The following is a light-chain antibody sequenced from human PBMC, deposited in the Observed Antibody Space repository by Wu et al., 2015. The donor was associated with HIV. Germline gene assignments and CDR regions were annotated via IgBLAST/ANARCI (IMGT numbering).Light chain of an antibody. J-gene: IGKJ1*01. CDR1: QSIYKW. CDR3: QQYNSYPRT. CDR2: EES. V-gene: IGKV1-5*03. Sequence: DIQMTQSPSTLSASVGDRVTITCRASQSIYKWLAWYQQKPGKAPKLLIYEESILESGVPSRFSGSGSWTEFTLTISSLQPDDFATYYCQQYNSYPRTFGQGTKVEIK.